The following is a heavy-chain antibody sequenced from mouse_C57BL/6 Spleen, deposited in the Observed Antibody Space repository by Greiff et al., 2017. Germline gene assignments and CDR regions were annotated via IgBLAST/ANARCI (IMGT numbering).Heavy chain of an antibody. Sequence: EVQLQESGAELVKPGASVKLSCTASGFNIKDYYMHWVKQRPEQGLEWIGRIDPEDGETKYAAKFQGKATIAADTSSNTAYLQLSSLTSEDTAVCYCARWGWDYWGQGTTLTVSS. D-gene: IGHD2-3*01. CDR2: IDPEDGET. CDR1: GFNIKDYY. J-gene: IGHJ2*01. V-gene: IGHV14-2*01. CDR3: ARWGWDY.